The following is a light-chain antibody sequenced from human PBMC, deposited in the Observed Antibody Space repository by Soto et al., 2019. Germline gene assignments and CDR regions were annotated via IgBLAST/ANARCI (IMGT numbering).Light chain of an antibody. V-gene: IGLV1-44*01. J-gene: IGLJ3*02. CDR3: SAWDDSLNGWV. CDR1: SANIGSNT. CDR2: SND. Sequence: QSVLTQPPSASGTPGQRVTISCSGSSANIGSNTVNWYQQLPGTAPKLLIYSNDQRPSGVPDRFSGSKSGTSASLAISGLQSEDEADYSCSAWDDSLNGWVFGGGTQLTV.